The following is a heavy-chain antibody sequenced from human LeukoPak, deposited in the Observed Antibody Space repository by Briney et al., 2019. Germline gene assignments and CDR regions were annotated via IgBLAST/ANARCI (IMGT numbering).Heavy chain of an antibody. J-gene: IGHJ6*02. D-gene: IGHD3-10*01. CDR1: GFTFSSYG. Sequence: GRSLRLSCAASGFTFSSYGMHWVRQAPGKGLERVAVISYDGSNKYYADSVKGRFTISRDNSKNTLYLQMNSLRAEDTAVYYCAKDYFPMVRGVIIGMDVWGQGTTVTVSS. V-gene: IGHV3-30*18. CDR2: ISYDGSNK. CDR3: AKDYFPMVRGVIIGMDV.